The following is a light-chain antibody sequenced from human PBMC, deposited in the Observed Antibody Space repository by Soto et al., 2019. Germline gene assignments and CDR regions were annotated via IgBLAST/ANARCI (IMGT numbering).Light chain of an antibody. CDR2: KAS. CDR1: QSIRSW. Sequence: DIQMTQSPSTLSASVGDRVTITCRASQSIRSWLAWFQQSPGKAPKLLIYKASNLESGVPSRCSGSGSGTDFTLTISSLQPDDFATYYCQQYNLYPLTFGGGTKVEIK. V-gene: IGKV1-5*03. J-gene: IGKJ4*01. CDR3: QQYNLYPLT.